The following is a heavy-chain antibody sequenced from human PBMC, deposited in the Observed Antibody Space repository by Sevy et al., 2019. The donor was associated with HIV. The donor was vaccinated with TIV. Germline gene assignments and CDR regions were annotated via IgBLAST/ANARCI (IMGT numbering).Heavy chain of an antibody. J-gene: IGHJ4*02. CDR1: GYTFTGYY. V-gene: IGHV1-2*02. Sequence: ASVKVSCKASGYTFTGYYMHWARQAPGRGLEWMGWINPNSGGTNYAQKFQGRVTMTRDTSISTAYMELSRLRSDDTAVYYCARVRPAARAEFDYWGQGTLVTVSS. CDR2: INPNSGGT. D-gene: IGHD2-2*01. CDR3: ARVRPAARAEFDY.